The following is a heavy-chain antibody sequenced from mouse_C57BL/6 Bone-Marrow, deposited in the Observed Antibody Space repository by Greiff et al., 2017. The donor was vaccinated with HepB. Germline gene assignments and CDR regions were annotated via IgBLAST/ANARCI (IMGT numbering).Heavy chain of an antibody. CDR1: GFTFSSYA. CDR2: ISDGGSYT. J-gene: IGHJ4*01. Sequence: EVKVEESGGGLVKPGGSLKLSCAASGFTFSSYAMSWVRQTPEKRLEWVATISDGGSYTYYPDNVKGRFTISRDNAKNNLYLQMSHLKSEDTAMYYCAREGNALYAMDYWGQGTSVIVSS. V-gene: IGHV5-4*01. CDR3: AREGNALYAMDY.